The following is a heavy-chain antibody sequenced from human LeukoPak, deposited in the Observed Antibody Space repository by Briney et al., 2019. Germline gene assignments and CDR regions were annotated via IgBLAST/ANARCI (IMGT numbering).Heavy chain of an antibody. CDR3: ARDNTFVDAFDI. CDR1: GFTFSSYS. D-gene: IGHD2/OR15-2a*01. J-gene: IGHJ3*02. Sequence: GGSLRLSCAASGFTFSSYSLNWVRQAPGKGLEWVSSISSSSSSIYYADSVKGRFTISRDTSKNTLYLQMDSLRVEDTAVYYCARDNTFVDAFDIWGQGTMVTVSS. V-gene: IGHV3-21*01. CDR2: ISSSSSSI.